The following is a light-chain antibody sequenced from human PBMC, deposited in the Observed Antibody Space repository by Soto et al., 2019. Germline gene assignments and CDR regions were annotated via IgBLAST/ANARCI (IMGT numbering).Light chain of an antibody. Sequence: QSGLTQPRSVSGSPGQSVTISCTGTSSDFGGYSYVSWYQQHPGKAPKLMIYDVTTRPSGIPDRFSGSKSGNTASLTISGLQVEDDADYYCFSYAGSYTFGFGTGTKRTVL. CDR3: FSYAGSYTFG. CDR2: DVT. V-gene: IGLV2-11*01. CDR1: SSDFGGYSY. J-gene: IGLJ1*01.